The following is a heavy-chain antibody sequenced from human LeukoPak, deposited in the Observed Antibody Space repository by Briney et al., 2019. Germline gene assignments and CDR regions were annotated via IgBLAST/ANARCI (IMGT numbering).Heavy chain of an antibody. CDR1: GYTLTELS. J-gene: IGHJ6*02. CDR3: ATHQFYYYGMDV. Sequence: GASVKVSCKVSGYTLTELSMHWVRQAPGKGLEWMGGFDPEDGETIYAQKFQGRVTMTEDTSTDTAYMELSSLRSEDTAVYYCATHQFYYYGMDVWGQGTTVTVSS. V-gene: IGHV1-24*01. CDR2: FDPEDGET.